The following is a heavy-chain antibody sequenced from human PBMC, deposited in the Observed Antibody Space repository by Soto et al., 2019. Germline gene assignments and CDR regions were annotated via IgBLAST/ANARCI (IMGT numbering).Heavy chain of an antibody. Sequence: PSETLSLTCTVSGGSISSSSYYWGWMRQPPGKGLEWIGSIYYSGSTYYNPSLKSRVTISVDTSKNQFSLKLSSVTAADTAVYYCARSDIVVVVAASQWGQGTLVTVSP. CDR2: IYYSGST. D-gene: IGHD2-15*01. CDR1: GGSISSSSYY. CDR3: ARSDIVVVVAASQ. V-gene: IGHV4-39*01. J-gene: IGHJ4*02.